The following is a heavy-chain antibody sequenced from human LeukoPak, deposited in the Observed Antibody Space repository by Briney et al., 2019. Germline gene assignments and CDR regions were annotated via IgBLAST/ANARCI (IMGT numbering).Heavy chain of an antibody. J-gene: IGHJ6*02. CDR1: GFTFSSYA. CDR3: ATVSGSGSPPDPYYYYYGMDV. V-gene: IGHV3-30*04. D-gene: IGHD3-10*01. Sequence: PGGSLRLSCAASGFTFSSYAMHWVRQAPGKGLEWVAVISYDGSNKYYADSVKGRFTISRDNSKNTLYLQMNSLRAEDTAVYYCATVSGSGSPPDPYYYYYGMDVWGQGTTVTVSS. CDR2: ISYDGSNK.